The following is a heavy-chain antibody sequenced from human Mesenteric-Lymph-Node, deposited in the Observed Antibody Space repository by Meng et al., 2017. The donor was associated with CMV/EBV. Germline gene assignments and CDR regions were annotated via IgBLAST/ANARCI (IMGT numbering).Heavy chain of an antibody. CDR1: GFNVRDKY. CDR3: TGDSVSNPNLDY. CDR2: IYRGDNT. D-gene: IGHD3-10*01. J-gene: IGHJ4*02. Sequence: VHLVGCGGGLVQPGGSRRLSCAASGFNVRDKYMSWVRQAPGKGLEWVCIIYRGDNTYYIDSVKDRFTVSRDNSKNTMYLQMNSLRVEDTAVYYCTGDSVSNPNLDYWGQGTLVTVSS. V-gene: IGHV3-66*01.